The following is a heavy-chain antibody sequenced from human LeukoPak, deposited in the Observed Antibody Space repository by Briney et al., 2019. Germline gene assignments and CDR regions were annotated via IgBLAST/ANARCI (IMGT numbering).Heavy chain of an antibody. D-gene: IGHD5-12*01. Sequence: GGSLRLSCAASGFTFSSYAMSWVRQAPGKGLEWVSAISGSGGSTYYADSVKGRFTISRDNSKNTLYLHMNSLRAEDTAVYYCARPYSGYVPYDYWGQGTLVTVSS. V-gene: IGHV3-23*01. CDR1: GFTFSSYA. J-gene: IGHJ4*02. CDR2: ISGSGGST. CDR3: ARPYSGYVPYDY.